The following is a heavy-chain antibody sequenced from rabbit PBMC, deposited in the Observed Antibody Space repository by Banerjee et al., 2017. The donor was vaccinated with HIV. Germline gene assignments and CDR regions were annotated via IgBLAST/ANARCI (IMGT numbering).Heavy chain of an antibody. J-gene: IGHJ4*01. V-gene: IGHV1S7*01. CDR1: GFDISSYH. Sequence: PLKESGGGLVTPGGNLTLTCTASGFDISSYHMCWVRQAPGKGLEWIGIIYADKGSADYANWVNGRFTISSDNAQNTVDLQMNRLTEADTATYFCARGGWNGYALWGPGTLVTVS. CDR3: ARGGWNGYAL. D-gene: IGHD4-1*01. CDR2: IYADKGSA.